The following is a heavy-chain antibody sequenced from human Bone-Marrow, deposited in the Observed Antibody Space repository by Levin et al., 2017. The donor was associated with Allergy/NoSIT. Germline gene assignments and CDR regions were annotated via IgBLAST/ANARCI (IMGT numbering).Heavy chain of an antibody. CDR3: TRGPYIAARSHRGNWFDP. J-gene: IGHJ5*02. V-gene: IGHV3-49*04. D-gene: IGHD6-6*01. CDR2: IRSKAYGGTT. CDR1: GFTFGDYA. Sequence: GGSLRLSCTASGFTFGDYAMSWVRQAPGKGLEWVGFIRSKAYGGTTEYAASVKGRFTISRDDSKSIAYLQMNSLKTEDTAVYYCTRGPYIAARSHRGNWFDPWGQGTLVTVSS.